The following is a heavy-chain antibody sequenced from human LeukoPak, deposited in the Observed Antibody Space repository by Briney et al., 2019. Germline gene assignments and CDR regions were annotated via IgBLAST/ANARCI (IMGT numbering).Heavy chain of an antibody. Sequence: SETLSLTCTVSGYSISSGYYWGWIRQPPGKGLEWIGSIYHSGSTYYNPSLKSRVTISVDTSKNQFSLKLSSVTAADTAVYYCASGQGIPVAWGAFNIWGQGTMVTVSS. V-gene: IGHV4-38-2*02. CDR1: GYSISSGYY. CDR2: IYHSGST. J-gene: IGHJ3*02. CDR3: ASGQGIPVAWGAFNI. D-gene: IGHD6-19*01.